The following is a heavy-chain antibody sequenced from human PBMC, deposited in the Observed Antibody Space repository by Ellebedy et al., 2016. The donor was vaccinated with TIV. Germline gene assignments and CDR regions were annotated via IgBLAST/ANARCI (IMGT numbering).Heavy chain of an antibody. CDR1: GDSVSSNSAA. CDR2: TYYRSKWYN. Sequence: SETLSLTCVISGDSVSSNSAAWNWIRQSPSRGLEWLGRTYYRSKWYNDYAVSVKSRITINPDTSKNQFSLQLNSVTPEDTAVYYCARVFEGYCSSTSSLCHYYGMDVWGQGTTVTVSS. V-gene: IGHV6-1*01. J-gene: IGHJ6*02. D-gene: IGHD2-2*01. CDR3: ARVFEGYCSSTSSLCHYYGMDV.